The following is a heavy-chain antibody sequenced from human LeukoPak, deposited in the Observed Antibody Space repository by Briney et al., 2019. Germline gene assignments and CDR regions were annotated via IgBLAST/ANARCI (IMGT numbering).Heavy chain of an antibody. CDR3: ARGSSVTGTVKSAFEI. CDR1: GYTFTGYY. J-gene: IGHJ3*02. Sequence: ASVKVSCKASGYTFTGYYIQWVRQAPGQGLERMGWINPNSGGTKYTQRFQDRVTMTRDTSITTAYMELSRLISDDTAVYYCARGSSVTGTVKSAFEIWGQGTMVIASS. D-gene: IGHD1-20*01. CDR2: INPNSGGT. V-gene: IGHV1-2*02.